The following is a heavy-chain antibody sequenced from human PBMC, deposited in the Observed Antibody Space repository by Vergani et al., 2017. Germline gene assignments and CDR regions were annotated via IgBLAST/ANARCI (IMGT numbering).Heavy chain of an antibody. CDR3: ARDTFYYGTHSPPYY. V-gene: IGHV1-18*01. CDR1: GYTFTSYG. J-gene: IGHJ4*02. D-gene: IGHD3-10*01. Sequence: QVQLVQSGAEVKKPGASVKVSCKASGYTFTSYGISWVRQAPGQGLDWMGWISAYNGKTNYAQKLQGRVTRTTDTSTSTAYMELRSLRSDDTAVYYCARDTFYYGTHSPPYYGGQGTLVAVSA. CDR2: ISAYNGKT.